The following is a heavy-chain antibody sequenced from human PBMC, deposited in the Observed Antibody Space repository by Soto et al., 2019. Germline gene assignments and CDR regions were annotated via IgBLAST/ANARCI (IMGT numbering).Heavy chain of an antibody. CDR3: ARSWGSGSFYRAPPNV. J-gene: IGHJ6*02. V-gene: IGHV3-23*01. D-gene: IGHD3-10*01. Sequence: EVQLLESGGGLVQTGGSLRLSCAASGFSFSNYAMNWVRQAPGKGLEWVSVISGSGGTTFYADSVQGRFTVSRDNSMNTVYLQMNSLRAEDTAVYYCARSWGSGSFYRAPPNVWGQGTTVIVSS. CDR2: ISGSGGTT. CDR1: GFSFSNYA.